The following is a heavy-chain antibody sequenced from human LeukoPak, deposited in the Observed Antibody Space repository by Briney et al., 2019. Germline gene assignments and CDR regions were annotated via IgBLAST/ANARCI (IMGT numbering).Heavy chain of an antibody. CDR3: ARSPILNWAHDAFDI. V-gene: IGHV1-69*05. Sequence: GSSVKASCKASGGTFSSYAISWVRQAPGQGLEWMGGIIPIFGTANYAQKFQGRVTITTDESTSTAYMELSSLRSEDTAVYYCARSPILNWAHDAFDIWGQGTMVTVSS. J-gene: IGHJ3*02. CDR2: IIPIFGTA. D-gene: IGHD1-1*01. CDR1: GGTFSSYA.